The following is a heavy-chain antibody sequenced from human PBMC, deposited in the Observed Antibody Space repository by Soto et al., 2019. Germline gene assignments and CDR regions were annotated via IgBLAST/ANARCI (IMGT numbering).Heavy chain of an antibody. J-gene: IGHJ4*02. Sequence: PSETLSLTCAVSGGSISSSNWWSCVRQPPGKGLDWIGEIYHSGSTNYNPSLKSRVTISVDKSKNQFSLKLSSVTAADTAVYYCARDPTIDYGGNSGLDYWGQGTQVTVYS. CDR3: ARDPTIDYGGNSGLDY. CDR1: GGSISSSNW. V-gene: IGHV4-4*02. D-gene: IGHD4-17*01. CDR2: IYHSGST.